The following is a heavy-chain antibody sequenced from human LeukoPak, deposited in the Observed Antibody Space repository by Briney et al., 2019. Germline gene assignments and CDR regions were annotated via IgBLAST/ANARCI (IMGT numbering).Heavy chain of an antibody. CDR3: ARGEHSSSWYNY. J-gene: IGHJ4*02. CDR2: INHSGGT. CDR1: GGSFSGYY. V-gene: IGHV4-34*01. Sequence: SETLSLTCAVYGGSFSGYYWSWIRQPPGKGLEWIGEINHSGGTNYNPSLKSRVTISVDTSKNQFSLKLSSVTAADTAVYYCARGEHSSSWYNYWGQGTLVTVSS. D-gene: IGHD6-13*01.